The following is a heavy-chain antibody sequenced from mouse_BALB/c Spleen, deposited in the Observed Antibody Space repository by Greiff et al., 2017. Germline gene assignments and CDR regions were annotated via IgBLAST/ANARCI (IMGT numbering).Heavy chain of an antibody. Sequence: EVQRVESGGGLVQPGGSLRLSCATSGFTFSDFYMEWVRQPPGKRLEWIAASRNKANDYTTEYSASVKGRFIVSRDTSQSILYLQMNALRAEDTAIYYCARDFNYGNYWYFDVWGAGTTVTVSS. D-gene: IGHD2-1*01. CDR1: GFTFSDFY. CDR3: ARDFNYGNYWYFDV. J-gene: IGHJ1*01. CDR2: SRNKANDYTT. V-gene: IGHV7-1*02.